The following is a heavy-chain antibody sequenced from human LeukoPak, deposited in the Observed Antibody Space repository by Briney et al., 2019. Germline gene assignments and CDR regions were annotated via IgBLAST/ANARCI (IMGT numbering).Heavy chain of an antibody. D-gene: IGHD6-13*01. J-gene: IGHJ5*02. CDR2: ISGSGGST. CDR1: GFTFSTYA. CDR3: AKRLTGWQQLVAGGWFDP. V-gene: IGHV3-23*01. Sequence: GGSLRLSCAASGFTFSTYAMSWVRQAPGKGLEWVSAISGSGGSTYYADSVKGRFTISRYNSKNTLYLQMNSLRAEDTAVYYCAKRLTGWQQLVAGGWFDPWGQGTLVTVSS.